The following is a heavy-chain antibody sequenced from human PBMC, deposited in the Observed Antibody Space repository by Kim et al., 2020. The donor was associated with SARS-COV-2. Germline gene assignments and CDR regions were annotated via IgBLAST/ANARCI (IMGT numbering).Heavy chain of an antibody. D-gene: IGHD4-17*01. V-gene: IGHV1-18*04. CDR2: ISARDGNT. CDR3: ARGAYGDVSFDY. CDR1: GYMFTSYG. Sequence: ASVKVSCKACGYMFTSYGCSWVRQAPGQGLEWLGWISARDGNTKYGQKVQGRVIMTTDTSTNTAYMELWSLRSDDTAMYYCARGAYGDVSFDYWGQGTLVTVSS. J-gene: IGHJ4*02.